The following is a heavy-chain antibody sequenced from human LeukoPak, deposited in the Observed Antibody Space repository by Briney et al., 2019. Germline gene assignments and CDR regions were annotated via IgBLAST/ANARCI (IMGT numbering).Heavy chain of an antibody. CDR2: VYYTGST. V-gene: IGHV4-39*01. D-gene: IGHD3-22*01. J-gene: IGHJ4*01. CDR3: GTDSSGFDN. CDR1: GDPISGSHYY. Sequence: PSETLSLTCSVSGDPISGSHYYWSRIRQPPGEGLEWIGSVYYTGSTNYNPSFKSRLTISADTSRNQFSLKLISVTAADTAVYYCGTDSSGFDNWGHGTLVTVSS.